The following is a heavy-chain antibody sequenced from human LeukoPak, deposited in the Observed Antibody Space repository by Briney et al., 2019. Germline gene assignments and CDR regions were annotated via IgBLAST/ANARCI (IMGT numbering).Heavy chain of an antibody. CDR3: ARRRTNYYYHYGMDV. V-gene: IGHV3-74*01. CDR2: IKSDGSST. J-gene: IGHJ6*02. CDR1: EFTISRYW. Sequence: GGSLRLSCAASEFTISRYWMHWVRQAPGKGLVWVSRIKSDGSSTSYADSVKGRFTISRDNAKNTLYLQMKSLRAEDSGVYYCARRRTNYYYHYGMDVWGQGTTVTASS.